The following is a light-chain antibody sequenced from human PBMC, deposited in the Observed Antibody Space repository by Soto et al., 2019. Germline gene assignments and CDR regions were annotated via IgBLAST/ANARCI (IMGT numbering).Light chain of an antibody. J-gene: IGKJ1*01. CDR3: QQYGSSGT. CDR2: GAS. Sequence: EIVMTQSPDTLPVSPGERATLSCRASRSVSDNLAWHQQKPGQAPRLLIYGASTRATGIPARFSGSGSGTDFTLTISRLEPEDFAVYYCQQYGSSGTFGQGTKVDIK. CDR1: RSVSDN. V-gene: IGKV3-15*01.